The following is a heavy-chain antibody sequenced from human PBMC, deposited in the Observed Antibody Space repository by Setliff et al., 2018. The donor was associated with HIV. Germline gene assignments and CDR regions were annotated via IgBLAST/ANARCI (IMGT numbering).Heavy chain of an antibody. D-gene: IGHD3-22*01. Sequence: GGSLRLSCAASGFIFSSYAMHWVRQAPGKGLEWVAVMSYDGNNKYYADSVKGRFTISRDNSKNTLYLQMNSLRAEDTAVYYCARGGGGYDSSGNDAFDIWGQGTMVTVSS. CDR3: ARGGGGYDSSGNDAFDI. J-gene: IGHJ3*02. CDR1: GFIFSSYA. V-gene: IGHV3-30*01. CDR2: MSYDGNNK.